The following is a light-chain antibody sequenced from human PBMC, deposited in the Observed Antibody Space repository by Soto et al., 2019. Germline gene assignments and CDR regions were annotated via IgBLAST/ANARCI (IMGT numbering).Light chain of an antibody. V-gene: IGLV2-18*02. CDR2: EVS. J-gene: IGLJ1*01. Sequence: QSVLTQPPSVSGSPGQSVTTSCTGTSSDVGSYNRVSWYQQSPGTAPKLMIYEVSNRPSGVPDRFSGSKSGNTASLTISGLQAEDEADYYCSSYTSSSTYVFGIGTKVTVL. CDR3: SSYTSSSTYV. CDR1: SSDVGSYNR.